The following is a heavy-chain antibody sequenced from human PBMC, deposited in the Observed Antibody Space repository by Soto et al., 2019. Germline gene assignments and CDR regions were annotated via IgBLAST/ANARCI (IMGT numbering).Heavy chain of an antibody. V-gene: IGHV1-2*02. CDR1: GYTFTGYY. Sequence: ASVKVSCKASGYTFTGYYMHWVRQAPGQGLEWMGWINPNSGGTNYAQKFQGRVTMTRDTSISTAYMELSRLRSDDTAVYYCAGDVSSTSASDYWGQGTLVTVSS. CDR3: AGDVSSTSASDY. CDR2: INPNSGGT. J-gene: IGHJ4*02. D-gene: IGHD2-2*01.